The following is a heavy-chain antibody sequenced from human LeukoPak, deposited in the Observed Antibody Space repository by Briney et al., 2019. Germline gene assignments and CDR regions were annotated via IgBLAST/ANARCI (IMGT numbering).Heavy chain of an antibody. CDR2: IGDSGGST. CDR3: AREGPLGTYKGFVY. Sequence: PGGSLRLSCGTSGFTFSSYAMRWVRQAPGKGLEWVSGIGDSGGSTYYADSVKGRFTISRDNSKNTVYLQMNSLRVEDTALYHCAREGPLGTYKGFVYWGQGTLVTVSS. J-gene: IGHJ4*02. CDR1: GFTFSSYA. V-gene: IGHV3-23*01. D-gene: IGHD3-16*01.